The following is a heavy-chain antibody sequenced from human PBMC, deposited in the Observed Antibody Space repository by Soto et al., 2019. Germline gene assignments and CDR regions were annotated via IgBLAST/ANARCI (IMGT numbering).Heavy chain of an antibody. D-gene: IGHD3-22*01. Sequence: SETLSLTCAVYGGSFSGYYWSWSRQPPGKGLEWIGEINHSGSTNYNPSLKSRVTISVDTSKNQFSLNLSSVTAADTAVYYCARGRYYYDSSGYYYNYWGQGTLVTFSS. V-gene: IGHV4-34*01. CDR2: INHSGST. J-gene: IGHJ4*02. CDR3: ARGRYYYDSSGYYYNY. CDR1: GGSFSGYY.